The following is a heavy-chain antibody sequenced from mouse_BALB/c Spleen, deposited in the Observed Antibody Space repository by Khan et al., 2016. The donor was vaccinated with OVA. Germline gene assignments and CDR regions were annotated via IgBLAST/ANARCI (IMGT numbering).Heavy chain of an antibody. J-gene: IGHJ4*01. CDR1: GYTFTSYG. D-gene: IGHD2-10*01. V-gene: IGHV9-3-1*01. CDR2: INTYTGEA. Sequence: QIQLVQSGPELKKPGETVKISCKASGYTFTSYGMNWVKQSPGKALRWMGWINTYTGEATYTDDFKGRFVFSLETSASTAYLQINNLKNEDTATYICGQTPYLSYTLDYWGRETSITVSS. CDR3: GQTPYLSYTLDY.